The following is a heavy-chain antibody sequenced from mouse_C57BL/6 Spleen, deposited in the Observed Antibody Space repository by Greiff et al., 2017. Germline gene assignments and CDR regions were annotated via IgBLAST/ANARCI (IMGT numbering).Heavy chain of an antibody. D-gene: IGHD1-1*01. V-gene: IGHV1-50*01. J-gene: IGHJ2*01. CDR1: GYTFTSYW. CDR2: IDPSDSYT. Sequence: QVQLQQPGAELVKPGASVKLSCKASGYTFTSYWMQWVKQRPGQGLEWIGEIDPSDSYTNYNQKFKGKATLTVDTSSSTAYMQLSSLTSEDSAVYDCARSSITTVVAPFDYWGQGTTLTVSS. CDR3: ARSSITTVVAPFDY.